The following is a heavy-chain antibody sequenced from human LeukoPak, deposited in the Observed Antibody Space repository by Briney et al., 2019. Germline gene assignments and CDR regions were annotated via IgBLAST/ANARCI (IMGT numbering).Heavy chain of an antibody. D-gene: IGHD6-13*01. V-gene: IGHV4-39*07. Sequence: SETLSLTCTVSGGSINSTSYYWGWIRQPPGKGLEWIGNIYYSGSTYYNPSLKSRVTISVDTSKNQFSLKLSSVTAADTAVYYCARGPGSSWPTPYYFDYWGQGTLVTVSS. CDR2: IYYSGST. CDR1: GGSINSTSYY. CDR3: ARGPGSSWPTPYYFDY. J-gene: IGHJ4*02.